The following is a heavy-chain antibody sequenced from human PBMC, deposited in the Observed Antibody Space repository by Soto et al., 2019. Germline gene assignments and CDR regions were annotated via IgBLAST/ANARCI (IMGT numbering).Heavy chain of an antibody. D-gene: IGHD5-12*01. CDR2: ISGSGDNT. Sequence: EVLLLESGGGLVQPGGSLRLSCAASVFSFDDYAMTWVRQAAGKGLEWVSAISGSGDNTYYADSVKGRFTISRDNSKNTLYLQLNSLRAEDTAVYYCAKGYYSGYDLAYFDYWGQGTLVTVSS. V-gene: IGHV3-23*01. CDR1: VFSFDDYA. J-gene: IGHJ4*02. CDR3: AKGYYSGYDLAYFDY.